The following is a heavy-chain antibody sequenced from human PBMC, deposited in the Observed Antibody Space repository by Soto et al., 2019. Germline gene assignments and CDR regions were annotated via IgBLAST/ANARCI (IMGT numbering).Heavy chain of an antibody. CDR3: ARQAKIGDRSQFYFDS. Sequence: QVQLVESGGDVVQPGRSLRLSCAASGFTFSFYAMHWVRQAPGKGLEWVAVISYNGTNKHYVDSVKGRFTISRDNSQDTLYLQMESLRPDDTAVYYCARQAKIGDRSQFYFDSWGQGTLVTVSS. V-gene: IGHV3-30*04. CDR1: GFTFSFYA. J-gene: IGHJ4*02. D-gene: IGHD3-16*01. CDR2: ISYNGTNK.